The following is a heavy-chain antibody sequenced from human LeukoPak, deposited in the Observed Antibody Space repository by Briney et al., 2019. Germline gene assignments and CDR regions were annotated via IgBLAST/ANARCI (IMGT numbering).Heavy chain of an antibody. D-gene: IGHD6-19*01. J-gene: IGHJ6*02. CDR3: ARSISTSGWPNYYYYYGMDV. CDR2: IYYSGST. Sequence: SETLSLTCTVSGGSISSYYWSWIRQPPGKGLEWLGYIYYSGSTNYNPSLKSRVTISVDTSKNQFSLKLSSVTAADTAVYYCARSISTSGWPNYYYYYGMDVWGQGTTVTVSS. V-gene: IGHV4-59*01. CDR1: GGSISSYY.